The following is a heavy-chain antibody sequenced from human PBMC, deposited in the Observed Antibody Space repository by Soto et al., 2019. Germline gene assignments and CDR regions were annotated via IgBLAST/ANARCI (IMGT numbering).Heavy chain of an antibody. CDR3: AHRRPWSSDWNSGWFDP. D-gene: IGHD1-1*01. CDR2: IYWDDDK. Sequence: QITLKESGPTLVKPTQTLTLTCTFSGFPLTTSGVGVGWIRQPPGKALEYLAVIYWDDDKRYSPSLNSRLTITKDTSKNQVVLTMTSMDPVDTATYFCAHRRPWSSDWNSGWFDPWGQGTLVTVSS. CDR1: GFPLTTSGVG. V-gene: IGHV2-5*02. J-gene: IGHJ5*02.